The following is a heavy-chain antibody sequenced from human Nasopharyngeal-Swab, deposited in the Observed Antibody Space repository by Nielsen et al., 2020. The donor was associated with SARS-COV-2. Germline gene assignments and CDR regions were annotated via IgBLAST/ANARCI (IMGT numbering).Heavy chain of an antibody. CDR3: AKPHLRYYDWLLFDY. Sequence: SLKISCAGSAFILSHYAMSWVRQAPGRVLEWVSASSGSGDNTYYADSVKGWFTISSDNPKNTLQLQMNILRAEDTAVYYCAKPHLRYYDWLLFDYWGQGGLVTVSS. CDR1: AFILSHYA. V-gene: IGHV3-23*01. D-gene: IGHD3-9*01. CDR2: SSGSGDNT. J-gene: IGHJ4*02.